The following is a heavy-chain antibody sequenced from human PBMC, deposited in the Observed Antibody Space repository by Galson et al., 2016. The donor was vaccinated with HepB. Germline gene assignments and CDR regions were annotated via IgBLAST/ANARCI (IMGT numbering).Heavy chain of an antibody. CDR1: GYTFTTYA. D-gene: IGHD3-10*01. J-gene: IGHJ4*02. CDR2: INTNTGNP. Sequence: SVKVSCKASGYTFTTYAINWVRQAPGQGPEWMGWINTNTGNPTYAQGFTGRFVFPLDTSVSTAYLQISSLKAEDTAVYYCARDLIGGFDYWGQGTLVTVSS. CDR3: ARDLIGGFDY. V-gene: IGHV7-4-1*02.